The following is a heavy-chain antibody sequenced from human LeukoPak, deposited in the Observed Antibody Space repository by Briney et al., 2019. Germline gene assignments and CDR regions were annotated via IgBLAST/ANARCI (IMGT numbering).Heavy chain of an antibody. D-gene: IGHD1-1*01. CDR3: AREEATTGRNYHYYYMDV. J-gene: IGHJ6*03. CDR1: GFYFSSYS. Sequence: GGSLRLSCGASGFYFSSYSMNWVRESPGKGLEWVSSINSGSTYMYYADSVKGRFTISRDNAKNSLHLQMDSLRAEDTAVCFCAREEATTGRNYHYYYMDVWGKGTTVTVS. CDR2: INSGSTYM. V-gene: IGHV3-21*01.